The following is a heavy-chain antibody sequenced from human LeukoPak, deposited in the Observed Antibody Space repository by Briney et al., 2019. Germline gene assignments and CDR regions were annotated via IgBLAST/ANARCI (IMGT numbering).Heavy chain of an antibody. D-gene: IGHD6-6*01. Sequence: SETLSLTCTVSGGSISSRPYYWGWVRQPPGKGLEWIGTISYSGTTYYSPSLNSQVTISLDTSKNQFSLQLSSVTAADTAIYYCARDFSSSSTVYYYYYMDVWGKGTTVTVSS. CDR2: ISYSGTT. J-gene: IGHJ6*03. CDR3: ARDFSSSSTVYYYYYMDV. V-gene: IGHV4-39*07. CDR1: GGSISSRPYY.